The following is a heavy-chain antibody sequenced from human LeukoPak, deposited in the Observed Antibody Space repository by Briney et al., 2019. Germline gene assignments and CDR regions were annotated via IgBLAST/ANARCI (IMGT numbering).Heavy chain of an antibody. V-gene: IGHV3-21*01. CDR3: AKDFVVVPGNVNYFDY. J-gene: IGHJ4*02. CDR1: GFTFSSYS. D-gene: IGHD2-21*02. CDR2: ISSSSSYI. Sequence: GGSLRLSCAASGFTFSSYSLNWVRQAPGKGLEWVSSISSSSSYIYYADSVKGRFTISRDNAKNSLYLQMNSLRVDDTAVYYCAKDFVVVPGNVNYFDYWGQGTLVTVSS.